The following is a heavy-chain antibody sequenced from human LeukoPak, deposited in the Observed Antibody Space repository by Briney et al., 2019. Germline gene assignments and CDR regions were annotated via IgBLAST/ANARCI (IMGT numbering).Heavy chain of an antibody. V-gene: IGHV3-23*01. CDR1: GFTFSDYA. D-gene: IGHD2-2*01. CDR3: VRGVGSSTSCYVRAFDI. J-gene: IGHJ3*02. Sequence: GESLRLSCAASGFTFSDYAMYWVRQAPGKGLEWVSSIEASGGATYYADSVKGRLTISRDNAKNSLYLQVNSLRAEDMTVYYCVRGVGSSTSCYVRAFDIWGQGTMVTVSS. CDR2: IEASGGAT.